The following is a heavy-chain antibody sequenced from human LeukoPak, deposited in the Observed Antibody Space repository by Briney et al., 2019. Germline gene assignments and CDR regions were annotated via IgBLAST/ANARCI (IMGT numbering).Heavy chain of an antibody. CDR1: GGSFSGYY. CDR3: ARLAVHSGWYTSHHAFDI. D-gene: IGHD6-19*01. Sequence: SETLSLTCAVYGGSFSGYYWSWIRQPPGKGLEWIGEINHSGSTNYNPSLKSRVTISVDTSKNQFSLKLSSVTAADTAVYYCARLAVHSGWYTSHHAFDIWGQGTMVTVSS. J-gene: IGHJ3*02. CDR2: INHSGST. V-gene: IGHV4-34*01.